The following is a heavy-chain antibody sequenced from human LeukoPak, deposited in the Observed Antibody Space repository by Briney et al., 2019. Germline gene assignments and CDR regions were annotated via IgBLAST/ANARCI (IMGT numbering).Heavy chain of an antibody. J-gene: IGHJ4*02. Sequence: PSETLSLTCTVSGGSISSGGYYWSWIRQHPGKGLEWIGYIYYSGSTYYNPSLKSRVTISVDTSKNQFSLKLSSVTAADTAVYYCARGGTMVRGVIVYYFDYWGQGTLVTVSS. V-gene: IGHV4-61*08. D-gene: IGHD3-10*01. CDR1: GGSISSGGYY. CDR2: IYYSGST. CDR3: ARGGTMVRGVIVYYFDY.